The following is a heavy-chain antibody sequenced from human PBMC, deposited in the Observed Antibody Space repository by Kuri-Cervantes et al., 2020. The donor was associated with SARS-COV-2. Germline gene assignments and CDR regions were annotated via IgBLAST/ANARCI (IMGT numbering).Heavy chain of an antibody. D-gene: IGHD2-2*01. CDR3: ARTHYATLLDI. CDR2: IYYSGST. V-gene: IGHV4-59*01. J-gene: IGHJ3*02. Sequence: GSLRLSCTVSGGSTSSYYWSWIRQPPGKGLEWIGYIYYSGSTNYNPSLKSRVTISVDTSKNQFSLKLSSVTAADTAVYYCARTHYATLLDIWGQGTMVTVSS. CDR1: GGSTSSYY.